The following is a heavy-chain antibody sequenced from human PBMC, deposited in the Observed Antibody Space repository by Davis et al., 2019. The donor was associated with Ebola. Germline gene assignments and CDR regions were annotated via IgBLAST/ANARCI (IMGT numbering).Heavy chain of an antibody. J-gene: IGHJ2*01. CDR3: ARRVWEATGWYFDF. D-gene: IGHD1-26*01. V-gene: IGHV4-34*01. CDR1: GGSFRGYY. Sequence: SETLSLTCAVYGGSFRGYYWSWIRQPPGKGLEWIGEINHSGSTNYNPSLKSRVTISVDTSKNQFSLKLSSVTAADTAVYYCARRVWEATGWYFDFWGRGTRVTVSS. CDR2: INHSGST.